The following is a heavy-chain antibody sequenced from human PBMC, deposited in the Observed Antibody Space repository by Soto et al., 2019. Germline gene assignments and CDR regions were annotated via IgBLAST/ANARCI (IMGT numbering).Heavy chain of an antibody. V-gene: IGHV5-51*01. D-gene: IGHD4-4*01. Sequence: GESLKISCKGSGYIFTSYWIGWVRQMPGKGLEWMGIIYPGDSDTRYSPSFQGQVTISADKSISTAYLQWSSLKASDTAMYYCARHSYYSNYNYYYYMDVWGKGTTVTVSS. CDR1: GYIFTSYW. CDR3: ARHSYYSNYNYYYYMDV. CDR2: IYPGDSDT. J-gene: IGHJ6*03.